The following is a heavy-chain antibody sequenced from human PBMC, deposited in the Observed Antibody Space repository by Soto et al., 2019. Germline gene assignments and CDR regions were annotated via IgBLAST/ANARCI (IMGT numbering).Heavy chain of an antibody. CDR3: PRGPYYYDSSGYYYGHAFDI. V-gene: IGHV6-1*01. J-gene: IGHJ3*02. CDR2: TYYRSKWYN. D-gene: IGHD3-22*01. Sequence: SQTLSLTCAISGNSVSSNSAAWNWIRQSPSRGLEWLGRTYYRSKWYNDYAVSVKSRITINPDTSKNQFSLQLNSVTPEDTAVYYCPRGPYYYDSSGYYYGHAFDIWGQGTMVTVSS. CDR1: GNSVSSNSAA.